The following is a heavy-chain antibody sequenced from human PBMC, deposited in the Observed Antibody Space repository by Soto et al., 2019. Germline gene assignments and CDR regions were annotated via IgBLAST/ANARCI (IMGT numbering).Heavy chain of an antibody. CDR2: ISAYNGNT. J-gene: IGHJ6*03. CDR3: ARGSLWFGEDPPADYYYYYMDV. CDR1: GYTFTSYG. V-gene: IGHV1-18*01. D-gene: IGHD3-10*01. Sequence: ASVKVSCKASGYTFTSYGISWVRQAPGQGLEWMGWISAYNGNTNYAQKLQGRVTMTTDTSTSTAYMELRSLRSDDTAVYYCARGSLWFGEDPPADYYYYYMDVWGKGTTVTVSS.